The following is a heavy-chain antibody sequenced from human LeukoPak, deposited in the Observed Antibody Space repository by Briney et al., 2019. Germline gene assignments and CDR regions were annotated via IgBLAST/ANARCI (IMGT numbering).Heavy chain of an antibody. J-gene: IGHJ5*02. CDR3: ARVGGSSGYFSPRFDP. CDR2: ISSSSSYT. CDR1: GFTFRDYY. Sequence: GGSLRLSCAASGFTFRDYYMSWIRQAPGGGLEWVSYISSSSSYTNYADSVKGRFTIPRDNAKNSLYLQMNSLRAEDTAVYYCARVGGSSGYFSPRFDPWGQGTLVTVSS. D-gene: IGHD6-19*01. V-gene: IGHV3-11*05.